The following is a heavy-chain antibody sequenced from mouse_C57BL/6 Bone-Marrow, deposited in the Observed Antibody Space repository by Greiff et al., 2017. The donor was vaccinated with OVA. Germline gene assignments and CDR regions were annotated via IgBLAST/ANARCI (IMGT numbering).Heavy chain of an antibody. Sequence: EVQGVESGGGLVKPGGSLKLSCAASGFTFSSYAMSWVRQTPEKRLEWVATISDGGSYTYYPDNVKGRFTISRDNAKNNLYLQMSHLKSEDTAMYYCARDLVGGRDYYAMDYWGQGTSVTVSS. D-gene: IGHD1-1*02. CDR1: GFTFSSYA. CDR2: ISDGGSYT. CDR3: ARDLVGGRDYYAMDY. J-gene: IGHJ4*01. V-gene: IGHV5-4*01.